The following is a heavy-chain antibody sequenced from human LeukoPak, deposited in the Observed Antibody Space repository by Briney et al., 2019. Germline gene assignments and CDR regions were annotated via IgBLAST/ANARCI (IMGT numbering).Heavy chain of an antibody. CDR1: GYTFTSYY. V-gene: IGHV1-46*01. D-gene: IGHD3-22*01. CDR2: IIPSSGST. Sequence: ASVTVSCMASGYTFTSYYMHWVRPAPAQGREWMGIIIPSSGSTSYAQKFQGRVTMTRDTSTSTVYMELSSLRSEDTAVYYCARELLGAYDSSGYTFDYWGQGTLVTASS. J-gene: IGHJ4*02. CDR3: ARELLGAYDSSGYTFDY.